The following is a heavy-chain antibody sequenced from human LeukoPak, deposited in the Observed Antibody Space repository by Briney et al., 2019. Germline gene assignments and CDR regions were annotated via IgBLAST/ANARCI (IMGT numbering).Heavy chain of an antibody. Sequence: SVKVSRKASGGTFSSYAISWERQAPGQGLEWMGRIIPILGIANYAQKFQGRVTITADKSTSTAYMELSSLRSEDAAVYYCARSSGYDLYFDYWGQGTLVTVSS. D-gene: IGHD5-12*01. J-gene: IGHJ4*02. CDR2: IIPILGIA. CDR1: GGTFSSYA. V-gene: IGHV1-69*04. CDR3: ARSSGYDLYFDY.